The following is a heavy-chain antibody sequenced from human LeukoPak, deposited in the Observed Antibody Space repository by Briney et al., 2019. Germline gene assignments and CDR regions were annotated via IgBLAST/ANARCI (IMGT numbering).Heavy chain of an antibody. V-gene: IGHV3-30*18. CDR2: ISYDGSNK. Sequence: PGRSLRLSCAASGFTFSSYGMHWVRQAPGKGLEWVAVISYDGSNKYYADSVKGRFTISRDNSKNTLYLQMNSLRAEDTAVYYCAKGSRTVRGVMLIDYWGQGTLVTVSS. CDR1: GFTFSSYG. J-gene: IGHJ4*02. CDR3: AKGSRTVRGVMLIDY. D-gene: IGHD3-16*01.